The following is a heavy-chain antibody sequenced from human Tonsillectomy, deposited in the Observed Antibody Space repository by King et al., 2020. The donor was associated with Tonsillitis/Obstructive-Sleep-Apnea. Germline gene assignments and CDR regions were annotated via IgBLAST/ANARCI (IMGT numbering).Heavy chain of an antibody. D-gene: IGHD4-17*01. J-gene: IGHJ4*02. V-gene: IGHV3-23*04. CDR1: GFTFSSYA. Sequence: VQMVESGGGLVQPGGSLRLSCAASGFTFSSYAMSWVRQAPGKGLEWVSAISGSGGSTYYADSVKGRFTISRDNSKNTLYLQMNSLRAEDTAVYYCANSPTVTTSFDYWGQGTLVTVSS. CDR3: ANSPTVTTSFDY. CDR2: ISGSGGST.